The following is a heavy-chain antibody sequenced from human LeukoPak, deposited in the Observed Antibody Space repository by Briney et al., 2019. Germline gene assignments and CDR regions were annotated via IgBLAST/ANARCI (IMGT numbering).Heavy chain of an antibody. CDR1: GYIFNKYD. J-gene: IGHJ6*02. V-gene: IGHV1-8*01. Sequence: GASVKVSCKTSGYIFNKYDINWVRQATGQGLEWMGWMNPNSGNTGYAQKFQGRVTMTRNTSISTAYMELSSLRSEDTAVYYCARLNYYGSGSYYYSAYYYYGMDVWGQGTTVTVSS. CDR2: MNPNSGNT. CDR3: ARLNYYGSGSYYYSAYYYYGMDV. D-gene: IGHD3-10*01.